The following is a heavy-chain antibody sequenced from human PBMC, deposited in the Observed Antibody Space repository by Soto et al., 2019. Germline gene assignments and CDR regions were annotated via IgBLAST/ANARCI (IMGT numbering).Heavy chain of an antibody. Sequence: GESLKISCKGSGYSFTSYWISWVRQMPGKGLEWMGRIDPSDSYTNYSPSFQGHVTISADKSISTAYLQWSSLKASDTAMYYCARHVMAVTTSGYYYYGMDVWGQGTTVTVSS. CDR3: ARHVMAVTTSGYYYYGMDV. D-gene: IGHD4-17*01. CDR2: IDPSDSYT. CDR1: GYSFTSYW. V-gene: IGHV5-10-1*01. J-gene: IGHJ6*02.